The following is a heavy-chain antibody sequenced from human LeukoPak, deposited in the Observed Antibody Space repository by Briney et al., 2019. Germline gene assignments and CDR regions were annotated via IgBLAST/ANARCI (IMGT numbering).Heavy chain of an antibody. CDR2: INHSGST. Sequence: SETLSLTCAVYGGSFSRYFWSWIRQPPGKGLEWIGEINHSGSTNYNPSLKSRVTISVDTSKNQFSLKVSSVTAADTAVYYCASLTTADAFDIWGQGTMVTVSS. D-gene: IGHD3-22*01. CDR1: GGSFSRYF. CDR3: ASLTTADAFDI. J-gene: IGHJ3*02. V-gene: IGHV4-34*01.